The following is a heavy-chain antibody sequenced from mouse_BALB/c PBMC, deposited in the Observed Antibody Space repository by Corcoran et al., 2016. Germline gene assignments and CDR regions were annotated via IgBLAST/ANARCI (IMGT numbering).Heavy chain of an antibody. D-gene: IGHD4-1*02. V-gene: IGHV1S135*01. J-gene: IGHJ2*01. CDR3: ARDPTGTAYYFDY. Sequence: EIQLQQSGPELMKPGASVKISCKASGYSFTSYYMHWVKQSHGKSLEWIGYIDPFNGGTSYNQKFKGKATLTVDKSSSTAYMHLSSLTSEDSAVYYCARDPTGTAYYFDYWCQGTTLTVSS. CDR2: IDPFNGGT. CDR1: GYSFTSYY.